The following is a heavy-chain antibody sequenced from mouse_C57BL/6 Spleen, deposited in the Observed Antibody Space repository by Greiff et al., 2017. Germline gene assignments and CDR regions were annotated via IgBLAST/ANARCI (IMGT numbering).Heavy chain of an antibody. V-gene: IGHV5-4*01. CDR3: ARDQAGGYAMDY. Sequence: DVKLVESGGGLVKPGGSLKLSCAASGFTFSSYAMSWVRQTPEKRLEWVATISDGGSYTYYPDNVKGRFTISRDNAKNNLYLQMSHLKSEDTAMYYCARDQAGGYAMDYWGQGTSVTVSS. CDR1: GFTFSSYA. D-gene: IGHD3-2*02. J-gene: IGHJ4*01. CDR2: ISDGGSYT.